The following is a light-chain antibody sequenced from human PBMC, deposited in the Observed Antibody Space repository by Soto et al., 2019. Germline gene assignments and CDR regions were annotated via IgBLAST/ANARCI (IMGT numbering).Light chain of an antibody. J-gene: IGKJ1*01. CDR1: QTVNNN. CDR2: GAS. V-gene: IGKV3-15*01. Sequence: EIVLTQSPATLSLSPGEGATLSCRASQTVNNNVAWYQLKDGQVPRLLIYGASTRATDIPARFSGSGSGTEFTLTISSLQSEDFAEYHCQQYNNWPQTFGQGTKVDNK. CDR3: QQYNNWPQT.